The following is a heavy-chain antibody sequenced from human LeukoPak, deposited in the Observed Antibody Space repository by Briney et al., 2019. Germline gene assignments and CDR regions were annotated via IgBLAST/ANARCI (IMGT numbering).Heavy chain of an antibody. V-gene: IGHV3-30*03. Sequence: GRSLRLSCAASGITLSHYGMHWVRQAPGRGLEWVAAISYGGIDEFYADSVKGRFTISRDDSKNTLSLQMNSLRAEDTAVYYCASIWDSSGWLYFDYWGQGTLVTVSS. J-gene: IGHJ4*02. CDR3: ASIWDSSGWLYFDY. CDR1: GITLSHYG. CDR2: ISYGGIDE. D-gene: IGHD6-19*01.